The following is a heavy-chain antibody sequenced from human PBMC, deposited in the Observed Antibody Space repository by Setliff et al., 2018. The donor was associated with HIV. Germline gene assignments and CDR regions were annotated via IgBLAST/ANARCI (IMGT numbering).Heavy chain of an antibody. V-gene: IGHV4-39*01. Sequence: PSETLSLTCTVSGGSISSSSYYWGWIRQPPGKGLEWIGTIYYTGTTYDNPSLKSRVTISVDTSKNQFSLKLTSVTAADAAVYFCAMGSSGYPFDYWGQGSLVTVSS. D-gene: IGHD3-22*01. CDR2: IYYTGTT. CDR1: GGSISSSSYY. J-gene: IGHJ4*02. CDR3: AMGSSGYPFDY.